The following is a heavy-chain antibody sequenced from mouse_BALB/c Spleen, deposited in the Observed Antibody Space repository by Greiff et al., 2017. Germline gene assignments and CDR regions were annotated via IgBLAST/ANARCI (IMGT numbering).Heavy chain of an antibody. V-gene: IGHV14-4*02. CDR2: IDPENGDT. J-gene: IGHJ4*01. CDR3: NALTTVVAHYYAMEY. D-gene: IGHD1-1*01. CDR1: GFNIKDYY. Sequence: VQLQHSGAELVRSGASVKLSCTASGFNIKDYYMHWVKQRPEQGLEWIGWIDPENGDTEYAPKFQGKATMTADTSSNTAYLQLSSLTSEDTAVYYCNALTTVVAHYYAMEYWGQGTSGNVSS.